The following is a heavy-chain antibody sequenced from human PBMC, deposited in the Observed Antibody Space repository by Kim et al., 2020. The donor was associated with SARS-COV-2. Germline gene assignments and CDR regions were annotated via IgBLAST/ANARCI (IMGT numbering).Heavy chain of an antibody. CDR2: IRSKVYSYAT. Sequence: GGSLRLSCAASGFTFSDYPIHWVRQASGKGLEWVGRIRSKVYSYATSYAASVKGRFTISSDDSDTTAYPKMNSLKTEDTAGYYCTRIPGTTLTYWYSFD. D-gene: IGHD2-21*01. CDR3: TRIPGTTLTYWYSFD. V-gene: IGHV3-73*01. J-gene: IGHJ4*01. CDR1: GFTFSDYP.